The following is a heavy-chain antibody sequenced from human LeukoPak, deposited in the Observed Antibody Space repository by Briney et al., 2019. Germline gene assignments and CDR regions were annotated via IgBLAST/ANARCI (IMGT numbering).Heavy chain of an antibody. Sequence: GGSLRLSCAASGFTFSGSAMHWVRQASGKGLEWVGRIRSKANSYATAYAASVKGRFTISRDDSKNTAYLQMNSLKTEDTAVYYCTTYDSSGEYFEYWGQGTLVTVSS. CDR3: TTYDSSGEYFEY. CDR1: GFTFSGSA. CDR2: IRSKANSYAT. J-gene: IGHJ4*02. D-gene: IGHD3-22*01. V-gene: IGHV3-73*01.